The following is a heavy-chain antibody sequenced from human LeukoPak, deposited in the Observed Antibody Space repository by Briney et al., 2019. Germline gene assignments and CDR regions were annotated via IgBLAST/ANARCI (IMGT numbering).Heavy chain of an antibody. V-gene: IGHV4-4*07. CDR3: GTHAGRTGSDD. J-gene: IGHJ4*02. CDR2: IYTSGST. Sequence: SETLSLTCTVSGGSISSYYWSWIRQPAGKGLEWIGRIYTSGSTNYNPSLKSRVTISVDKSKNQFSLKLSSVTAADTAVYYCGTHAGRTGSDDWGQGTLVTVYS. CDR1: GGSISSYY. D-gene: IGHD3/OR15-3a*01.